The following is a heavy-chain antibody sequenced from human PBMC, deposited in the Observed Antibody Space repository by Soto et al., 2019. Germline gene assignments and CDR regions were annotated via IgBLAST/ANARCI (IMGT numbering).Heavy chain of an antibody. CDR2: INHSGST. D-gene: IGHD2-15*01. V-gene: IGHV4-34*01. CDR1: GGSFSGYY. J-gene: IGHJ4*02. Sequence: KPSETLSLTCAVYGGSFSGYYWSWIRQPPGKGLEWIGEINHSGSTNYNPSLKSRVTISVDTSKNQFSLKLSSVTAADTAVYYCARGHCSGGSCYSFDYWGQGTLVTVSS. CDR3: ARGHCSGGSCYSFDY.